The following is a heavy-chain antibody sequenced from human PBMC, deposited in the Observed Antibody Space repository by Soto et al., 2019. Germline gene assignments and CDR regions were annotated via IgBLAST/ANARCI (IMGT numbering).Heavy chain of an antibody. CDR3: AKDAPGTDGWYYFDY. CDR2: ISGSGTST. J-gene: IGHJ4*02. V-gene: IGHV3-23*01. CDR1: GFTFSTFA. Sequence: GGSLRLSCAASGFTFSTFAMSWVRQAPGKGPEWVSGISGSGTSTYYADSVKGRFTISRDNSKNTLYLQMNSLRAEDTAVYYCAKDAPGTDGWYYFDYWGQGTRVTVSS. D-gene: IGHD6-19*01.